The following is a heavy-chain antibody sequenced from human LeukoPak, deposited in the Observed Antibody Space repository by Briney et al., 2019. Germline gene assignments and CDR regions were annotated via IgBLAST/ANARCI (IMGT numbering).Heavy chain of an antibody. J-gene: IGHJ4*02. CDR2: IYYSGST. Sequence: SETLSLTCTVSGGSISSYYWSWIRQPPGKGLEWIGYIYYSGSTNYNPSLKSRVTLSVDTSRDQLSLKLSSVTPADTAVYYCARADYGDYVTNYWGQGTLVTVSS. CDR1: GGSISSYY. D-gene: IGHD4-17*01. V-gene: IGHV4-59*01. CDR3: ARADYGDYVTNY.